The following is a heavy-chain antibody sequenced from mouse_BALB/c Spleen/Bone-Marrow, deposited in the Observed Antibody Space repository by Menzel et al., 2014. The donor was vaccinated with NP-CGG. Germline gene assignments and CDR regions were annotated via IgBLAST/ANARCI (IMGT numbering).Heavy chain of an antibody. CDR2: INPGSGAT. CDR3: ARRLTGTLYFDY. Sequence: QVQLKQSGAELVRPGTSVKVSCKASGYAFTNYLIEWVKQRPGQGLEWTGVINPGSGATNYNENFKGKATLTADKSSSTPYMQLSSLTSDDSAVYFCARRLTGTLYFDYWGQGTTLTVSS. V-gene: IGHV1-54*03. CDR1: GYAFTNYL. J-gene: IGHJ2*01. D-gene: IGHD4-1*01.